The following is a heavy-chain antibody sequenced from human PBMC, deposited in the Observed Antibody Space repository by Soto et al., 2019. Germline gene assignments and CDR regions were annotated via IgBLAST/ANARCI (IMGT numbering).Heavy chain of an antibody. Sequence: ASVKVSCKASGYTFTSYGISWVRQAPGQGLERMGWISAYNGNTNYAQKLQGRVTMTTDTSTSTAYMELRSLRSGDTAVYYCARVIITIFGVVIPPGYWGQGTLVTVSS. CDR2: ISAYNGNT. CDR3: ARVIITIFGVVIPPGY. J-gene: IGHJ4*02. D-gene: IGHD3-3*01. V-gene: IGHV1-18*04. CDR1: GYTFTSYG.